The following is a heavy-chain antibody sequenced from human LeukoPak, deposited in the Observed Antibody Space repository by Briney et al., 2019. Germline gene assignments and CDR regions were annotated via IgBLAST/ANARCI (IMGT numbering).Heavy chain of an antibody. V-gene: IGHV4-39*01. CDR3: ARFCDYVWGSYRYFDY. Sequence: SETLSLTCTVSGGSISSSSYYWGWIRQPPGKGLEWIGSIYYSGSTYYNPSLKSRVTISVDTSKNQFSLKLSSVTAADTAVYYCARFCDYVWGSYRYFDYWGQGTLVTVSS. J-gene: IGHJ4*02. CDR2: IYYSGST. D-gene: IGHD3-16*02. CDR1: GGSISSSSYY.